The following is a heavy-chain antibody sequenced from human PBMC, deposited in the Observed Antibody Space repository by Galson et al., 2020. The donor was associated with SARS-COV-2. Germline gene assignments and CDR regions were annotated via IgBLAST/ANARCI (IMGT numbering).Heavy chain of an antibody. CDR1: GDSISSYY. CDR2: IYYSGST. D-gene: IGHD2-15*01. Sequence: SETLSLTCSVSGDSISSYYWAWIRQPPGKGLEWIGYIYYSGSTNYNPSLKSRVTMSVDTSKNQFSLRLSSVTAADTAVYYCARGGFCSGFSCYTYALDVRGQGTTVIVSS. V-gene: IGHV4-59*01. CDR3: ARGGFCSGFSCYTYALDV. J-gene: IGHJ6*02.